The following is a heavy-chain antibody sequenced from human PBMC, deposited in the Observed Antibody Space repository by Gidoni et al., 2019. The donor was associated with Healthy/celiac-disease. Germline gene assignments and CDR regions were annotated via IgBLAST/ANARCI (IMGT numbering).Heavy chain of an antibody. V-gene: IGHV3-30-3*01. J-gene: IGHJ6*02. Sequence: QVQLVESGGGVVQPGWSLRLSCAASGFTFSSYARPWVRQAPGKGLEWGAVITDDGSNKYYADSVKGRFTIARDNSKNTLYLQRNSLRAEDTAVYYCARGDIVTYGMDVWGQGTTVTVSS. CDR3: ARGDIVTYGMDV. CDR1: GFTFSSYA. D-gene: IGHD3-9*01. CDR2: ITDDGSNK.